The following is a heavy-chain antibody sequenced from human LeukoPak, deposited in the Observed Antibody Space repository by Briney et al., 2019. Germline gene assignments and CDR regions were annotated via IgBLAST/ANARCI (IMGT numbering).Heavy chain of an antibody. CDR1: GFTFSSYW. CDR2: INSDGGST. Sequence: GGSLRLSCAASGFTFSSYWMHWVRQAPGKGLEWVSRINSDGGSTTYADTVKGRFTISRDSAENTLFLQMNSLRAEDTAEYYCARAGFDNSGYYFFAYWGQGTLVTVSS. J-gene: IGHJ4*02. CDR3: ARAGFDNSGYYFFAY. D-gene: IGHD3-22*01. V-gene: IGHV3-74*01.